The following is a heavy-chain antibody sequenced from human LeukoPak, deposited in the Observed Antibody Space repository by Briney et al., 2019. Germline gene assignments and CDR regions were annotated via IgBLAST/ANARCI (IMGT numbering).Heavy chain of an antibody. Sequence: PSETLSLTCTVSGYSISSGYYWSWVRQPPGKGLEWIGEINHSGSTNYNPSLKSRVTISVDTSKNQFSLKLSSVTAADTAVYYCARGLMVYAIWYYFDYWGQGTLVTVSS. CDR3: ARGLMVYAIWYYFDY. CDR2: INHSGST. V-gene: IGHV4-38-2*02. D-gene: IGHD2-8*01. CDR1: GYSISSGYY. J-gene: IGHJ4*02.